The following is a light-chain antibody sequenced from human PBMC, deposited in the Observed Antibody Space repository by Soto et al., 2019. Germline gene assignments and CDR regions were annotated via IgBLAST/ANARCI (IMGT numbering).Light chain of an antibody. CDR2: GNS. Sequence: VLTQPPSVSGAPGQRVTVSCTGSSSNIGARYEVHWYQQLPGTAPKLLIYGNSNRPSGVPDRFSGSKSGTSASLAITGLQAEDEADYYCQSYDSSLSGYVFGTGTKLTVL. CDR1: SSNIGARYE. CDR3: QSYDSSLSGYV. J-gene: IGLJ1*01. V-gene: IGLV1-40*01.